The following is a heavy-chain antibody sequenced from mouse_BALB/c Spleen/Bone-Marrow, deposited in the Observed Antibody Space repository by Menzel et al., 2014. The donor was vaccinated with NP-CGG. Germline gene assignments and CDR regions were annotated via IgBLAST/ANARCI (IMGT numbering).Heavy chain of an antibody. D-gene: IGHD2-14*01. V-gene: IGHV1-14*01. J-gene: IGHJ2*01. CDR1: GYKFTSYV. Sequence: LQESGPELVKPGASVKMSCKASGYKFTSYVMLWVKQKPGQGLEWIGYINPYNDVTTYNEKFKDKASLTSDKSSSTAYMELSSLTSDDSAVYYCGRDYYRGSFDYWGQGTTLTVSS. CDR2: INPYNDVT. CDR3: GRDYYRGSFDY.